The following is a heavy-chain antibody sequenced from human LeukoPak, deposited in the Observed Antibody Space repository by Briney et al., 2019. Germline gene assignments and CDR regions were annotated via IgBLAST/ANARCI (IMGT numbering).Heavy chain of an antibody. D-gene: IGHD3-10*01. J-gene: IGHJ5*02. CDR3: ARDRGAYYYGSWNYANWFDP. CDR1: SDSFSLYY. Sequence: ASETLSLTCTVSSDSFSLYYWSWIRQPAGKGLEWIGRIYSSGSTNYSPALKSRVTMSIDTSNNQFSLKLTSVTAADTAVYFCARDRGAYYYGSWNYANWFDPWGQGTLVTVSS. CDR2: IYSSGST. V-gene: IGHV4-4*07.